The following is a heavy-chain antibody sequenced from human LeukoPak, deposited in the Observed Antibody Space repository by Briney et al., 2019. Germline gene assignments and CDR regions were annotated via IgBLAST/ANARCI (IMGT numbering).Heavy chain of an antibody. CDR1: GFTFSSFW. V-gene: IGHV3-7*01. Sequence: TGGSLRLSCSASGFTFSSFWMSWVRQAPGKGLEWVANIKPDGIDKYFVDSVKGRFTISRDNAKNSLYLQMNSLRAEDTAVYYCATWSGGCCASWGRGTLVTVSS. D-gene: IGHD2-15*01. CDR2: IKPDGIDK. CDR3: ATWSGGCCAS. J-gene: IGHJ5*02.